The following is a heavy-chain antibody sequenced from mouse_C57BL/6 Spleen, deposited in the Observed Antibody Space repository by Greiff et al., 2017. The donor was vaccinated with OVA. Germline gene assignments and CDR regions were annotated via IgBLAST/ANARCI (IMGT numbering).Heavy chain of an antibody. Sequence: QVQLQQSGAELVKPGASVKISCKASGYAFSSYWMNWVKQRPGKGLEWIGQIYPGDGDTNYNGKFKGKATLTADKSSSTAYMQLSSLTSEDSAVYFCARSGGTSLWYYAMDYWGQGTSVTVSS. CDR3: ARSGGTSLWYYAMDY. D-gene: IGHD1-1*02. J-gene: IGHJ4*01. V-gene: IGHV1-80*01. CDR1: GYAFSSYW. CDR2: IYPGDGDT.